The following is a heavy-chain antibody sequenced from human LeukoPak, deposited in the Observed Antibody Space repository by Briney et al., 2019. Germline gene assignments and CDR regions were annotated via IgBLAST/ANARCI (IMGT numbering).Heavy chain of an antibody. D-gene: IGHD2/OR15-2a*01. CDR2: IRSTTDT. Sequence: PGGSLRLSCEASGFTFSGSAMRWVRQASGKGLEWVGRIRSTTDTAYAASVKGRFTISRDDSKNTAYLQMNSLKTEDTAVYYCTRLRHSNTDYYYYYGMDVWGQGTTVTVSS. V-gene: IGHV3-73*01. CDR1: GFTFSGSA. CDR3: TRLRHSNTDYYYYYGMDV. J-gene: IGHJ6*02.